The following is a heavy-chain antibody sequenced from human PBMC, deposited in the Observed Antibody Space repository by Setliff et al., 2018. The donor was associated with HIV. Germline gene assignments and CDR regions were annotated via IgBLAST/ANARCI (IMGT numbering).Heavy chain of an antibody. D-gene: IGHD2-15*01. CDR1: GFTFSSYS. V-gene: IGHV3-21*04. CDR3: ASGRQGGRYCSGGSCRGGYYYYYMDV. J-gene: IGHJ6*03. Sequence: GGSLRLSCAASGFTFSSYSMNWVRQAPGKGLAWVSSISSSSSYIYYADSVKGRFTISRDNAKNSRYLQIHSLRAEDTAVYYCASGRQGGRYCSGGSCRGGYYYYYMDVWGKGTTVTVSS. CDR2: ISSSSSYI.